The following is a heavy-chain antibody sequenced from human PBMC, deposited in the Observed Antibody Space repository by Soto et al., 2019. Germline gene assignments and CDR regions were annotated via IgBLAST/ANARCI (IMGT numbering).Heavy chain of an antibody. J-gene: IGHJ4*02. V-gene: IGHV1-69*04. Sequence: SVKVSCKASGGTFSSYTISWVRQAPGQGLEWMGRIIPILGIANYAQKFQGRVTITADKSTSTAYMELSSLRSEDTAVYYCARDEDYSNYSFDYWGQGTMVTAPQ. CDR3: ARDEDYSNYSFDY. CDR1: GGTFSSYT. CDR2: IIPILGIA. D-gene: IGHD4-4*01.